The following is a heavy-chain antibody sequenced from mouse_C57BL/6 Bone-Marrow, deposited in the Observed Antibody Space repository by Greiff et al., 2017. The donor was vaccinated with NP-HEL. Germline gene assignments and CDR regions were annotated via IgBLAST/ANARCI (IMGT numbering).Heavy chain of an antibody. CDR1: GYTFTSYW. CDR2: LHPSDSDT. CDR3: AGLRRAWFAY. D-gene: IGHD2-4*01. Sequence: QAQLQQPAAELVKPGASVKVSCKASGYTFTSYWMHWVKPRPGQGLEWIGRLHPSDSDTNYNQKFKGKATLTVDKSSSTAYMQLSILTSEDSAVYDCAGLRRAWFAYWGQGTLITVAA. V-gene: IGHV1-74*01. J-gene: IGHJ3*01.